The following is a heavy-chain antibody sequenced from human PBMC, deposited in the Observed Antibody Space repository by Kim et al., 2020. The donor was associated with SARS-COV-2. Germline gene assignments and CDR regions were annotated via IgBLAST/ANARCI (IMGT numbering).Heavy chain of an antibody. CDR3: ARGHHPYYDSSGYLLRAFDI. CDR1: GGSFSGYY. V-gene: IGHV4-34*01. CDR2: INHSGST. Sequence: SETLSLTCAVYGGSFSGYYWSWIRQPPGKGLEWIGEINHSGSTNYNPSLKSRVTISVDTSKNQFSLKLSSVTAADTAVYYCARGHHPYYDSSGYLLRAFDIWGQGTMVTVSS. J-gene: IGHJ3*02. D-gene: IGHD3-22*01.